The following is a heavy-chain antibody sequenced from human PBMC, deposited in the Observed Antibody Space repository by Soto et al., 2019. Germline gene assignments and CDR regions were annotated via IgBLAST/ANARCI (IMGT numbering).Heavy chain of an antibody. Sequence: QVQLQESGPGLVKPSETLSLTCTVSGGSISSYYWCWIRQPPGKGLEWIGYIYYSGSTNYNPSLKSRVTISVDTSKNQFSLKLSSVTAADTAMYYCARPHGGSSGWDNWFDPWGQGTLVTVSS. D-gene: IGHD6-25*01. CDR2: IYYSGST. V-gene: IGHV4-59*01. J-gene: IGHJ5*02. CDR1: GGSISSYY. CDR3: ARPHGGSSGWDNWFDP.